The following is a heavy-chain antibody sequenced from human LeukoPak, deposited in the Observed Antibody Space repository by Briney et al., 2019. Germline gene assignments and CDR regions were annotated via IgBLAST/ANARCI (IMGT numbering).Heavy chain of an antibody. Sequence: PGGSLRLSCAASGFAFSNYAMNWVRQAPGKGPEWVSGISGFNTYYADSVKGRFTIFRDNSKNVLYLQMDRLRAEDTAVYSCAKDVCTSPRCLLYFASCGQGTLVTVSS. J-gene: IGHJ4*02. CDR3: AKDVCTSPRCLLYFAS. CDR1: GFAFSNYA. D-gene: IGHD2-8*01. V-gene: IGHV3-23*01. CDR2: ISGFNT.